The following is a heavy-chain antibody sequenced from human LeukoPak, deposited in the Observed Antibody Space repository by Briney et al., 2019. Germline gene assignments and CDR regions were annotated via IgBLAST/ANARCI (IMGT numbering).Heavy chain of an antibody. CDR1: GYTLTELS. V-gene: IGHV1-24*01. J-gene: IGHJ6*02. Sequence: ASVKVSCKVSGYTLTELSMHWVRQAPGKGLEWIGGFDPEDGETIYAQKFQGRVTMTEDTSTDTAYMELSSLRSEGTAVYYCATVLHCSSTSCYGYYYYGMDVWGQGTTVTVSS. CDR2: FDPEDGET. D-gene: IGHD2-2*01. CDR3: ATVLHCSSTSCYGYYYYGMDV.